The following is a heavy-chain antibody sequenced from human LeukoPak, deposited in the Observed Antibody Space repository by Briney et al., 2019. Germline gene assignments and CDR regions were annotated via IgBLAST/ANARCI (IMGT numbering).Heavy chain of an antibody. Sequence: PGGSLRLSCAASGFTFSSYAMSWVRQAPGKGLEWVSAISGSGGSTYYADSVKGRFTISRDNSKNTLYLQMNSLRAEDTAVYYCAKDRGDIVVVPAALRPWGQGTMVTVSP. CDR1: GFTFSSYA. CDR2: ISGSGGST. J-gene: IGHJ3*01. CDR3: AKDRGDIVVVPAALRP. V-gene: IGHV3-23*01. D-gene: IGHD2-2*01.